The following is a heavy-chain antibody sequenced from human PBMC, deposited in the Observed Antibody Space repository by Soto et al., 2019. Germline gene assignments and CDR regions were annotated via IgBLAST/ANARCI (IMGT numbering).Heavy chain of an antibody. V-gene: IGHV1-18*01. CDR2: ISAYNGNP. D-gene: IGHD2-15*01. CDR3: GRVGTPIDY. J-gene: IGHJ4*02. Sequence: QVQLVQSVAEVKKPGASVKVSCKSSGYTFTNFGISWVRQAPGQGLEWMGWISAYNGNPNYSQKVQGRGTMTTHTSTRTPYMAVRSLRSYERSMFCWGRVGTPIDYWGQGTLVTVAS. CDR1: GYTFTNFG.